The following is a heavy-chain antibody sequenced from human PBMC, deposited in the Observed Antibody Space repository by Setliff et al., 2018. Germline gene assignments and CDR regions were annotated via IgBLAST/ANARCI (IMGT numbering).Heavy chain of an antibody. D-gene: IGHD3-22*01. J-gene: IGHJ3*02. Sequence: ASVKVSCKASGYNLDDFGINWLRQAPGQGLEWMGWIRPYIGHTIYAQKFQGRVTMTTDAPTRTAYMELTCLRYDDTAVDYCARVVAHTHFYDRSDYYFDGLDIWGQDAKVTVSS. CDR1: GYNLDDFG. CDR3: ARVVAHTHFYDRSDYYFDGLDI. CDR2: IRPYIGHT. V-gene: IGHV1-18*01.